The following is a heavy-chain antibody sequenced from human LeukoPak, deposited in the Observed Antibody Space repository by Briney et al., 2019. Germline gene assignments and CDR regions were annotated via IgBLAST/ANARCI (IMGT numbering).Heavy chain of an antibody. CDR2: IYSGGST. CDR1: GFTVSSNY. D-gene: IGHD5-12*01. Sequence: GGSLRLSCAASGFTVSSNYMSWVRQAPGMGLEWVSVIYSGGSTYYADSVKGRFTISRDNSKNTLYLQMNSLRAEDTAVYYCARDGWGYSGYDFWGQGTLVTVSS. V-gene: IGHV3-53*01. J-gene: IGHJ4*02. CDR3: ARDGWGYSGYDF.